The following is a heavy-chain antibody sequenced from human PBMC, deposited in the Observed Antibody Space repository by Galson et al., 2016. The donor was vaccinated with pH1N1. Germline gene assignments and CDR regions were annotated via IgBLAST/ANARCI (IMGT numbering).Heavy chain of an antibody. Sequence: SLRLSCAASGFPFSHYYMGWIRQAPGKGLEWISYISGSDTTIYYADSVRGRFTISRDNAQNSLYLHMNSLRAEDTAVYYYARDHFGWAFDVWGQGTMVTVSS. CDR2: ISGSDTTI. D-gene: IGHD3-10*01. CDR3: ARDHFGWAFDV. CDR1: GFPFSHYY. V-gene: IGHV3-11*01. J-gene: IGHJ3*01.